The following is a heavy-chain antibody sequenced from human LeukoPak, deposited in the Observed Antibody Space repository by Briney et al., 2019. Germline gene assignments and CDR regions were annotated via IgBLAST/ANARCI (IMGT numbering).Heavy chain of an antibody. J-gene: IGHJ4*02. CDR3: AKEYGYYYDSSGRLDY. D-gene: IGHD3-22*01. CDR2: ISGSGGST. V-gene: IGHV3-23*01. Sequence: HPGGSLRLSCAASGFTFSSYGMSWVRQAPGKGLEWVSAISGSGGSTYYADSVKGRFTISRDNSKNTLYLQMNSLRAEDTAVYYCAKEYGYYYDSSGRLDYWGQGTLVTVSS. CDR1: GFTFSSYG.